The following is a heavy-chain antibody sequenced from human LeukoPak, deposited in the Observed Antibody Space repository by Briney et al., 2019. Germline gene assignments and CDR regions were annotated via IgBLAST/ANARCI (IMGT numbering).Heavy chain of an antibody. D-gene: IGHD3-22*01. CDR2: ISYDGRNK. V-gene: IGHV3-30*18. Sequence: GGSLRLSCAASGFTFSSYGMHWVRQAPGKGLEWVAIISYDGRNKYYADSVKGRFTISRDNSKNTLYLQMNSLRVEDTAVYYCAKSLDYDSSAYYVYYYYYGMDVWGHGTTVTVSS. J-gene: IGHJ6*02. CDR3: AKSLDYDSSAYYVYYYYYGMDV. CDR1: GFTFSSYG.